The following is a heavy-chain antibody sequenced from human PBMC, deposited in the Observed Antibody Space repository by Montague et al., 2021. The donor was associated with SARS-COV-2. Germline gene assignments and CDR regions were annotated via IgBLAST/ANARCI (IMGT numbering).Heavy chain of an antibody. Sequence: PALVKPTQTLTLTCTFSGFSLTTSGFSVGWIRQPPGKALEWLALIYWRDDKRYSPSLKSRLTITKDTSKNQVVLTLADMDSVDTATYYCAHRQFGSGAPPYDDWGQGVLLNVSS. D-gene: IGHD3-10*01. CDR3: AHRQFGSGAPPYDD. V-gene: IGHV2-5*01. J-gene: IGHJ4*02. CDR1: GFSLTTSGFS. CDR2: IYWRDDK.